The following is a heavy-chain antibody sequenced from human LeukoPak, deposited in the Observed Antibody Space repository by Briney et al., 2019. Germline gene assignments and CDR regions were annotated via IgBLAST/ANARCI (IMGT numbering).Heavy chain of an antibody. V-gene: IGHV3-21*06. J-gene: IGHJ4*02. CDR3: ARWSDV. D-gene: IGHD1-26*01. CDR1: GFIFSNYG. CDR2: ISFSSTHI. Sequence: GGSLRLSCAASGFIFSNYGMSWVRQAPGKGLEWVSSISFSSTHIYYADSIQDRFTISRDNAENSLYLQMNSLRAEDTAVYYCARWSDVWGQGTLVTVSS.